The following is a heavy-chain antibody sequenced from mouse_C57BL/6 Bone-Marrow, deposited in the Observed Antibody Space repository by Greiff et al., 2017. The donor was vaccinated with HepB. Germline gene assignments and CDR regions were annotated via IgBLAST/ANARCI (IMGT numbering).Heavy chain of an antibody. J-gene: IGHJ2*01. D-gene: IGHD2-1*01. CDR2: IDPENGDT. CDR1: GFNIKDDY. CDR3: TFYGNYPYFDY. Sequence: EVQVVESGAELVRPGASVKLSCTASGFNIKDDYMHWVKQRPEQGLEWIGWIDPENGDTEYASKFQGKAPITADTSSNTAYLQLSSLTSEDTAVYYCTFYGNYPYFDYWGQGTTLTVSS. V-gene: IGHV14-4*01.